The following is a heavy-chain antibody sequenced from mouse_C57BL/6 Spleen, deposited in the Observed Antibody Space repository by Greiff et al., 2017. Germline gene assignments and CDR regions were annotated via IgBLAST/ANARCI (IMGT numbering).Heavy chain of an antibody. Sequence: EVKLMESGEGLVKPGGSLKLSCAASGFTFSSYAMSWVRQTPEKRLEWVAYISSGGDCIYYADTVKGRFTISRDNARNTLYLQMSSLKSEDTAMYYCTSLDGYYYFDYWGQGTTLTVSS. D-gene: IGHD2-3*01. CDR1: GFTFSSYA. CDR2: ISSGGDCI. V-gene: IGHV5-9-1*02. J-gene: IGHJ2*01. CDR3: TSLDGYYYFDY.